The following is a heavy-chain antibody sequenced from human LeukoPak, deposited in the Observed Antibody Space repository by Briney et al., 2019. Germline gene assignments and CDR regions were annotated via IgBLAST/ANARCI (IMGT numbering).Heavy chain of an antibody. J-gene: IGHJ3*02. V-gene: IGHV4-61*02. D-gene: IGHD3-22*01. Sequence: SGTLSLTCTVSGDSISSGDYYWSWIRQPAGKGLEWIGRISSSGSTNYNPSLKSRVTISVDTSKNQFSLKLSSVTAADTAVYFCARGPYSYDSSGAFDIWGQGTMVTVSS. CDR1: GDSISSGDYY. CDR2: ISSSGST. CDR3: ARGPYSYDSSGAFDI.